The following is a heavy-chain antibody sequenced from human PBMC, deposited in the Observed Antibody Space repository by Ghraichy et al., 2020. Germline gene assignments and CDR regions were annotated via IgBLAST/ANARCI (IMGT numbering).Heavy chain of an antibody. CDR1: GFSLSNFW. CDR3: SRDIAAVPAGDV. CDR2: IRQDGSET. Sequence: GGSLRLSCAASGFSLSNFWMSWVRQAPGKGLEWVANIRQDGSETYYQDSVMGRFTISRDNAKNSLFLQMNSLRAEDTAVYYCSRDIAAVPAGDVWGKGTTVTVSS. V-gene: IGHV3-7*01. D-gene: IGHD2-2*01. J-gene: IGHJ6*04.